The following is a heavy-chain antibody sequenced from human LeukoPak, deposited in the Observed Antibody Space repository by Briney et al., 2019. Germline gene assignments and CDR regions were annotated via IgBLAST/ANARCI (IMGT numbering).Heavy chain of an antibody. V-gene: IGHV4-59*08. J-gene: IGHJ5*02. CDR1: GGSISGYH. D-gene: IGHD1-26*01. Sequence: PSETLSLTCTVSGGSISGYHWSWIRQPPGKGLEWIGYIYYSGSTTYNPSLKSRVTISVDTSKNQFSLNLSSVTAADTAVYYCARYSGTHSRNFDRWGQGTLVTVSS. CDR3: ARYSGTHSRNFDR. CDR2: IYYSGST.